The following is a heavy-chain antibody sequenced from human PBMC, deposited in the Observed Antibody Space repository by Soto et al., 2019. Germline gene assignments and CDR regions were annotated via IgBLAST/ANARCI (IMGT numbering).Heavy chain of an antibody. D-gene: IGHD6-13*01. CDR3: ARAGGQQSELDY. V-gene: IGHV1-69*01. J-gene: IGHJ4*02. Sequence: QVQLVQSGAEVKEPGSSVKVSCKVSGGVFSNYALTWVRQAPGLGLEWVGGIVPVFGTPNYAPKFQDRVTVTADESTRTGYMELSSLTSEDTAMYYCARAGGQQSELDYWGQGALVTVS. CDR2: IVPVFGTP. CDR1: GGVFSNYA.